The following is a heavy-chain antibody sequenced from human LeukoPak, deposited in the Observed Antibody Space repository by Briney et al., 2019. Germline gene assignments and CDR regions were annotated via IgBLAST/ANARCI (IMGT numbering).Heavy chain of an antibody. CDR1: GVSMSNYY. J-gene: IGHJ6*02. Sequence: SETLSLTCTVSGVSMSNYYWSWIRQPPGKGLEWIGYIYYSGSTNCNPSLKSRVTISIDTSKNEFSLKLGSVTAADTAVYYCAGRYRSGMDVWGQGTTVTVSS. CDR2: IYYSGST. CDR3: AGRYRSGMDV. D-gene: IGHD5-12*01. V-gene: IGHV4-59*01.